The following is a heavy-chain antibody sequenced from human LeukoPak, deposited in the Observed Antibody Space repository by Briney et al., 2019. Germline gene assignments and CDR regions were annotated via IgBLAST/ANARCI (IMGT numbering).Heavy chain of an antibody. D-gene: IGHD2-2*01. CDR2: IYYSGST. J-gene: IGHJ4*02. V-gene: IGHV4-59*08. Sequence: PSETLSLTCTVSGGSISSYYWSWIRQLPGKGLEWIGYIYYSGSTNYNPSLKSRVTISVDTSKNQFSLKLNSVTAADTAIYFCARNSPPHAYYFDFWGQGTLVTVSS. CDR1: GGSISSYY. CDR3: ARNSPPHAYYFDF.